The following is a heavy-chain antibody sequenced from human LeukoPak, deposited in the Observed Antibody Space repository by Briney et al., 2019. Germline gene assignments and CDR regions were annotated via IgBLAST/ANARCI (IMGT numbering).Heavy chain of an antibody. CDR1: GFTFSSYG. D-gene: IGHD3-16*01. J-gene: IGHJ4*02. CDR2: ISYDGSNK. V-gene: IGHV3-30*03. CDR3: AFLRRGAVDY. Sequence: GGSLRLSCAASGFTFSSYGMHWVRQAPGKGLEWVAVISYDGSNKYYADSVKGRFTISRDNSKNTLYLQMNSLRAEDTAVYYCAFLRRGAVDYWGQGTLVTVSS.